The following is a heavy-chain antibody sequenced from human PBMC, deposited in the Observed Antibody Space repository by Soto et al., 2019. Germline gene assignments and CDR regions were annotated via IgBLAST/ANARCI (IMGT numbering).Heavy chain of an antibody. Sequence: ITLKESGPTLVKPTQTLTLTCTFSGFSLNTGGVGVGWVRQPRGKAMEWLALIYWDDDERYRPSLRSRLNITKDTINNQVVLTMTNGDPEDTATYYCVRNWRYYGGDYYYGMDAWGQGTTVTVSS. CDR3: VRNWRYYGGDYYYGMDA. D-gene: IGHD3-10*01. CDR2: IYWDDDE. CDR1: GFSLNTGGVG. J-gene: IGHJ6*02. V-gene: IGHV2-5*02.